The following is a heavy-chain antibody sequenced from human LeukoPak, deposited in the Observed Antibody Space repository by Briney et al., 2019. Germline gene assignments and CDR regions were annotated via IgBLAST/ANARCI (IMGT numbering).Heavy chain of an antibody. Sequence: SVKVSCKASGGTFSNYAISWVRQAPGQGLEWMGGIIPIFGTANYAQKFQGRVTITADESTSTAYMELSSLRSEGTAVYYCARPTEEMATINAYFHYWGQGTLVTVSS. V-gene: IGHV1-69*13. D-gene: IGHD5-24*01. J-gene: IGHJ4*02. CDR1: GGTFSNYA. CDR3: ARPTEEMATINAYFHY. CDR2: IIPIFGTA.